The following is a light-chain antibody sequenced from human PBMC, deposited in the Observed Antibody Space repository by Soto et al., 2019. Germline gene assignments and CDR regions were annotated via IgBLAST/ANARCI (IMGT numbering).Light chain of an antibody. CDR2: GAS. J-gene: IGKJ1*01. CDR3: QQYNNWPT. V-gene: IGKV3-15*01. Sequence: EIVMTQFPATLSVSPGERATLSCRASQSVSSNLAWYQQKPGQAPRLLIYGASTRATGIPARFSGSGSGTEFTLTISILQSEDFAVYHCQQYNNWPTFGQGTKV. CDR1: QSVSSN.